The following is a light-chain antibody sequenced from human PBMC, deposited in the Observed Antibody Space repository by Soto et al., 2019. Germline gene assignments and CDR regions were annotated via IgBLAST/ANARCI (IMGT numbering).Light chain of an antibody. Sequence: QSVLTQPASVSGSPGQAITISCRGTSSDVGAFNYVSWYQQHPGKAPKLMIYDVSNRPSGVSNRFSGSKSGNTASLPISGLRAEDEADYYCNSYTSNNTYVFGTGTKLTVL. V-gene: IGLV2-14*03. CDR3: NSYTSNNTYV. CDR2: DVS. J-gene: IGLJ1*01. CDR1: SSDVGAFNY.